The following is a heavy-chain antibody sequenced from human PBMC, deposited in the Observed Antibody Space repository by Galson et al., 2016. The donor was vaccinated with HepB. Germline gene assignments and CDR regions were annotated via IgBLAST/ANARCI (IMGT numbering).Heavy chain of an antibody. D-gene: IGHD6-13*01. J-gene: IGHJ6*02. V-gene: IGHV3-23*01. CDR2: INGTGTIT. CDR1: GLSFSPYA. CDR3: AKDRTPGTIATTASRSGVDV. Sequence: SLRLSCAASGLSFSPYAVSWVRQAPGKGLEWVSAINGTGTITTYADSVRGRFTISRDNSNPTLYLQMNSLRAEDTAVYYCAKDRTPGTIATTASRSGVDVWGQGATVSVSS.